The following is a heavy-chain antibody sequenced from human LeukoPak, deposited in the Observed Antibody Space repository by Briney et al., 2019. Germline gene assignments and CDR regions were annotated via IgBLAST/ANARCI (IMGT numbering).Heavy chain of an antibody. J-gene: IGHJ6*03. Sequence: SETLSLTCTVSGGSISSSSYYWGWIRQPPGKGLEWIGSIYYSGSTYYNPSLKSRVTISVDTSKSQFSLELSSVTAADTAVYYCASRRGEYYYYYYMDVWGKGTTVTVSS. V-gene: IGHV4-39*01. D-gene: IGHD3-3*01. CDR2: IYYSGST. CDR1: GGSISSSSYY. CDR3: ASRRGEYYYYYYMDV.